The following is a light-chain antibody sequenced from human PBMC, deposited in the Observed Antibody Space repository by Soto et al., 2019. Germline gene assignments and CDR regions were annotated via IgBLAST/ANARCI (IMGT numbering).Light chain of an antibody. CDR2: GYT. J-gene: IGLJ3*02. V-gene: IGLV1-40*01. Sequence: QSVLTQPPSVSGAPGQTVTISCAGTSSKLGSNYDVHLYQHLPGTAPKLLIFGYTNRPSGVPDRFSGSKSGTSAFLAIAGLQAGDEAAYYCQSYYSDLSACVFGGGTKVTVL. CDR3: QSYYSDLSACV. CDR1: SSKLGSNYD.